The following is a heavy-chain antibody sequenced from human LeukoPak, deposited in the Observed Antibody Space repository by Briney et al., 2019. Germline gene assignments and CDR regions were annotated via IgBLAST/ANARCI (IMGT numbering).Heavy chain of an antibody. V-gene: IGHV3-23*01. CDR3: ARSGRYSRYNWFDP. CDR1: GFTFSSCA. J-gene: IGHJ5*02. CDR2: ISNSDGST. Sequence: PGGSLRLSCAASGFTFSSCAMSWVRQAPGKGLEWVSTISNSDGSTYYADSVKGRFTISRDNSENTLYLQMNSLRAEDTAVYYCARSGRYSRYNWFDPWGQGTLVTVSS. D-gene: IGHD6-13*01.